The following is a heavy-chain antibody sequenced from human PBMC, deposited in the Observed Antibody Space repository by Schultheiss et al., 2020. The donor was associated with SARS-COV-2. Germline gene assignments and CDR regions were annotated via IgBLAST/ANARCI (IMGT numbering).Heavy chain of an antibody. V-gene: IGHV3-53*01. J-gene: IGHJ4*02. CDR1: GFTVSSNY. CDR3: AKDHGRADDY. Sequence: GGSLRLSCAASGFTVSSNYMSWVRQAPGKGLEWVSVIYSGGSTYYADSVKGRFTISRDNSKNTLYLQMDSLRVEDTAVFYCAKDHGRADDYWGQGTLVTVSS. CDR2: IYSGGST. D-gene: IGHD1-26*01.